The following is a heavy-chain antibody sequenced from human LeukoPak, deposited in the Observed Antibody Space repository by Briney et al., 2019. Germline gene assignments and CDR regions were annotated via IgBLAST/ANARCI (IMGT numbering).Heavy chain of an antibody. Sequence: GASVKVSCKASGYTFTGYYMHWVRQAPGQGLEWMGWINPNSGGTNYAQKFQGRVTMTRDTSISTAYMELSRLRSDDTAVYYCARDQLLWFGELRDYWGQGTLVTVSS. CDR2: INPNSGGT. CDR3: ARDQLLWFGELRDY. CDR1: GYTFTGYY. D-gene: IGHD3-10*01. J-gene: IGHJ4*02. V-gene: IGHV1-2*02.